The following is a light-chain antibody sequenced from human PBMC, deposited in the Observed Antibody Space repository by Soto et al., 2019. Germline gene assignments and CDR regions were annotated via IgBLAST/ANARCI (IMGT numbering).Light chain of an antibody. CDR1: SGDIGDYNY. CDR2: EVS. J-gene: IGLJ2*01. Sequence: QSALTQPPSASGSPGQSVTVSCAGSSGDIGDYNYVSWYQQHPGKAPKLIIYEVSTRPSGVPDRFSGSKSGNTASLTVSGLQAEDEADYYCSSYAGSNNFVVFGGGTKLTVL. V-gene: IGLV2-8*01. CDR3: SSYAGSNNFVV.